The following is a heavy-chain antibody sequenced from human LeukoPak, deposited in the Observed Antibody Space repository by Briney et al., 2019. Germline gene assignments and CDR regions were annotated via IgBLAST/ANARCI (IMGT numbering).Heavy chain of an antibody. V-gene: IGHV5-51*01. CDR3: ARLVGAVAGTRPYYYYGMDV. D-gene: IGHD6-19*01. CDR1: GYSFTSYW. Sequence: GESLKISCKGSGYSFTSYWIGWVRQMPGKGLEWMGIIYPGDSDTRYSPSFQGQVTISADKSISTAYLQRSSLKASDTAMYYCARLVGAVAGTRPYYYYGMDVWGQGTTVTVSS. CDR2: IYPGDSDT. J-gene: IGHJ6*02.